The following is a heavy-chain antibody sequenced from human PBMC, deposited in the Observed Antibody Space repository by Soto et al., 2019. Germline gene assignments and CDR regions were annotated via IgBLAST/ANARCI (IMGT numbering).Heavy chain of an antibody. Sequence: SVKVSCKASGGTFSSYAISWVRQAPGQGLEWMGGIIPIFGTANYAQKFQGRVTITADESTSTAYMELSSLRSEDTAVYYCARADTAMATDAFDIWGQGKMVTVPS. J-gene: IGHJ3*02. CDR1: GGTFSSYA. V-gene: IGHV1-69*13. CDR3: ARADTAMATDAFDI. D-gene: IGHD5-18*01. CDR2: IIPIFGTA.